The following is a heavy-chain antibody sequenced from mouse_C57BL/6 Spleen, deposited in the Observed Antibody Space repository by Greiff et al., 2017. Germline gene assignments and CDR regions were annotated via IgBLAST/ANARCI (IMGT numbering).Heavy chain of an antibody. V-gene: IGHV1-15*01. J-gene: IGHJ2*01. CDR3: TRSRITTVVFDY. CDR2: IDPETGGT. D-gene: IGHD1-1*01. CDR1: GYTFTDYE. Sequence: VQLQQSGAELVRPGASVTLSCKASGYTFTDYEMHWVKQTPVHGLEWIGAIDPETGGTAYNQKFKGKAILTADKSSSTAYMELRSLTSEDSAVYYCTRSRITTVVFDYWGQGTTLTVSS.